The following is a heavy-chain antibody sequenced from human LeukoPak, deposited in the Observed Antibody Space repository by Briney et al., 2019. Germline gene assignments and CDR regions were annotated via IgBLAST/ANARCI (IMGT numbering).Heavy chain of an antibody. CDR3: AGGNNWNLNFDH. J-gene: IGHJ4*02. CDR1: GGSINSDGYY. Sequence: SETLSLTCNVSGGSINSDGYYWSWIRQPPGKGLEWIGYIYKSGSTNYNPSLKSRVTISVERSKNQFSLKLSSVTAADTAVYYCAGGNNWNLNFDHWGQGTLVTVSS. CDR2: IYKSGST. V-gene: IGHV4-30-2*01. D-gene: IGHD1-20*01.